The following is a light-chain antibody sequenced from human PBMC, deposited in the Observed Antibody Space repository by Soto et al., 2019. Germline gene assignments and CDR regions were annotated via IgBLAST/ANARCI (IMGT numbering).Light chain of an antibody. CDR2: SNN. CDR1: SSNIGSNT. V-gene: IGLV1-44*01. Sequence: QSVLTQPPSASGTPGQRVTISCSGGSSNIGSNTVNWYRQLPGTAPKLLIYSNNQRPSGVPDRFSGSKSGTSASLAISGLQSEDEADYYWAAWDDSLDGHVVFGGGTKLTVL. CDR3: AAWDDSLDGHVV. J-gene: IGLJ2*01.